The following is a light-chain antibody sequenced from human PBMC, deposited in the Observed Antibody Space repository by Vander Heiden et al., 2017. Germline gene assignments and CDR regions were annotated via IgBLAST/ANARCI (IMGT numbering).Light chain of an antibody. J-gene: IGLJ2*01. CDR1: QLGDKY. CDR2: QDS. CDR3: QAWDSSTALDVV. Sequence: SYELTQPPSVSVSPGQTASITCPGDQLGDKYACWYQQKPGQSPVLVIYQDSKRPSGIPERFSGSNSGNTATLTISGTQAMDEADYYCQAWDSSTALDVVFGGGTKLTVL. V-gene: IGLV3-1*01.